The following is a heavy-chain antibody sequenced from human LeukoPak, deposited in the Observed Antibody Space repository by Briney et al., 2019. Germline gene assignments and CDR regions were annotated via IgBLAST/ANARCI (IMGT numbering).Heavy chain of an antibody. CDR2: IYYSGST. V-gene: IGHV4-39*07. CDR3: ARDRIAVAGKGDYFDY. D-gene: IGHD6-19*01. Sequence: WFRQAPGKGLEWIGSIYYSGSTYYNPSLKSRVTISVDTSKNQFSLKLSSVTAADTAVYYCARDRIAVAGKGDYFDYWGQGTLVTVSS. J-gene: IGHJ4*02.